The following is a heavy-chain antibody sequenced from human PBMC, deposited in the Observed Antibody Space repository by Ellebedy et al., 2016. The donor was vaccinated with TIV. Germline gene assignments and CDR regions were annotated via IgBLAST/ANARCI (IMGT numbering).Heavy chain of an antibody. J-gene: IGHJ5*02. D-gene: IGHD4-17*01. V-gene: IGHV3-7*01. CDR3: ARRESYGDYAVQVNSWFDT. CDR2: IYQDGSFQ. CDR1: GFSFRSYW. Sequence: GESLKISCAASGFSFRSYWMSWVRQAPGKGLEWVPNIYQDGSFQYYLDSVKGRFNISRDNANKSLFLQMNSLRVEDTAVYYCARRESYGDYAVQVNSWFDTWGQGSLVSVSS.